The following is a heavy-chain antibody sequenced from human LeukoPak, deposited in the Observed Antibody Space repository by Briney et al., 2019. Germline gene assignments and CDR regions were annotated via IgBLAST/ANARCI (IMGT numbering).Heavy chain of an antibody. CDR2: IYTGDSDT. CDR3: ARVAATVSTVGAFDI. CDR1: GYSFTSYW. D-gene: IGHD4-17*01. Sequence: AESLKIPCTGSGYSFTSYWIGWGRAMRLKGLGWMGIIYTGDSDTRYSPSFQGQVTISTDKSISTAYLQWSSLKASDTAMYYCARVAATVSTVGAFDIWGQGTMVTVSS. J-gene: IGHJ3*02. V-gene: IGHV5-51*01.